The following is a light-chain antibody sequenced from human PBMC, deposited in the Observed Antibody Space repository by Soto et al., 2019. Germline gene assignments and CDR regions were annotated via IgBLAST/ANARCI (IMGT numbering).Light chain of an antibody. Sequence: EIVMTQSPATLSVSPGERATLSCRASESVSSYLAWYQQKPGQAPRLLISDASNRATGIPARFSGSGSGTDFTLTISTLEPEDFAVYYCQHRSEWPVSFGQGTRLEIK. CDR1: ESVSSY. V-gene: IGKV3-11*01. CDR2: DAS. CDR3: QHRSEWPVS. J-gene: IGKJ5*01.